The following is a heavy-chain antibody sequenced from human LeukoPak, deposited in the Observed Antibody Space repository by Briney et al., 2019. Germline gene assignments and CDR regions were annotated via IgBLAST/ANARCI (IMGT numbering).Heavy chain of an antibody. V-gene: IGHV3-23*01. J-gene: IGHJ4*02. Sequence: PGGSLRLSCAASGFTFSSYAMSWVRQAPGKGLEWVSAISGSGGSTYYADSVKGRFTISRDNSKNTLYLQMNSLRAEDTAVYCCAPAPQYQLLYEGHYFDYWGQGTLVTVSS. CDR3: APAPQYQLLYEGHYFDY. CDR1: GFTFSSYA. D-gene: IGHD2-2*02. CDR2: ISGSGGST.